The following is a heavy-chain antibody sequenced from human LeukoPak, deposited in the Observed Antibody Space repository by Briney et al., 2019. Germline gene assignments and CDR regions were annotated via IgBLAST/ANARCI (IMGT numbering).Heavy chain of an antibody. Sequence: GASVKVSCKASGYTFTGYYMHWVRQAPGQGLEWMRWINPNSGGTNYAQKFQGRVTMTRDTSISTAYMELSRLRSDDTAVYYCARGDIVVVPAAMALDYWGQGTLVTVSS. V-gene: IGHV1-2*02. D-gene: IGHD2-2*01. CDR1: GYTFTGYY. J-gene: IGHJ4*02. CDR2: INPNSGGT. CDR3: ARGDIVVVPAAMALDY.